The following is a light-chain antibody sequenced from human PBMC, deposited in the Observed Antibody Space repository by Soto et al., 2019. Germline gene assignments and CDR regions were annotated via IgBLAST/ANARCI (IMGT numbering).Light chain of an antibody. V-gene: IGKV3-15*01. Sequence: EIVMTQSPATLSVSPGERATLSCRASQSVSSNLAWYQQKPGQAHRLLIYGESTRATGIPARFSGSRSGTEFTLTISSLQSEDFAVYYCQQYNNWPPWTFDQGTKVEI. J-gene: IGKJ1*01. CDR1: QSVSSN. CDR2: GES. CDR3: QQYNNWPPWT.